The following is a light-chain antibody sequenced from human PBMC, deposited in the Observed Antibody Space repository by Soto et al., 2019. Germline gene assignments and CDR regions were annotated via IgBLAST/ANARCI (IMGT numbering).Light chain of an antibody. CDR1: QGIGSY. Sequence: DIQLTQSPSFLSASVGDSVTITCRASQGIGSYLAWYQQKPGKAPKLLIYAASTLQSGVPSRFSGSGSGTEFTLTISSLQPEDFESYYCQQLNSYPLTLGGGTKVDIK. J-gene: IGKJ4*01. V-gene: IGKV1-9*01. CDR2: AAS. CDR3: QQLNSYPLT.